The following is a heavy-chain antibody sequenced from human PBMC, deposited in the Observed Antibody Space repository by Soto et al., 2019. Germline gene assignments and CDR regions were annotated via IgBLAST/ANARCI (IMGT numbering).Heavy chain of an antibody. CDR3: ARTYDYVWGSYRYGMDV. CDR1: GGSVSSGSYY. CDR2: IYYSGST. J-gene: IGHJ6*02. D-gene: IGHD3-16*02. Sequence: QVQLQESGPGLVKPSETLSRTCTVSGGSVSSGSYYWSWIRQPPGKGLEWIGYIYYSGSTNYNPSLKSRITISVDTSKKQFSLKLSSVTAADTAVYYCARTYDYVWGSYRYGMDVWGQGTTVTVSS. V-gene: IGHV4-61*01.